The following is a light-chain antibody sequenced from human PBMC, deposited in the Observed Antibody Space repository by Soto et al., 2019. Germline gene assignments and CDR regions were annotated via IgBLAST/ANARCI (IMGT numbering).Light chain of an antibody. CDR2: KVS. Sequence: DVVMTQNPLSSPVTLGQPASISCRSSESLQHRDGNTYLNWLQQRPGQPPRLLIYKVSNRFSGXPXRXXCSGTGTDFTLKISRVEAEDVGVYYCMQATQYRPYTFGQGTKLEIK. CDR1: ESLQHRDGNTY. CDR3: MQATQYRPYT. J-gene: IGKJ2*01. V-gene: IGKV2-24*01.